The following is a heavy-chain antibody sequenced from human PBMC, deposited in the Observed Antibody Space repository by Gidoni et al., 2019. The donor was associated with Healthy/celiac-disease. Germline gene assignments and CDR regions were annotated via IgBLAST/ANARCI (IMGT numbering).Heavy chain of an antibody. CDR3: ARDEPQELQDGRAGYFDY. D-gene: IGHD1-7*01. V-gene: IGHV1-69*01. Sequence: QVQLVQSGAEVKKPGSSVKVSCKASGGTFSSYAISWVRQAPGQGLEWMGGIIPIFGTANYAQKFQGRVTITADESTSTAYMELSSLRSEDTAVYYCARDEPQELQDGRAGYFDYWGQGTLVTVSS. J-gene: IGHJ4*02. CDR2: IIPIFGTA. CDR1: GGTFSSYA.